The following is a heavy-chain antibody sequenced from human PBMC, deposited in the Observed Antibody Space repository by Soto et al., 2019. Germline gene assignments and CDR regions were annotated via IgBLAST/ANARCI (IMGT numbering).Heavy chain of an antibody. Sequence: PSDTLSVSVNVSACSISGYFWTGIRQPPGKGLEWIGYISHTGITNYNSSLKSRVTMSVDTSKNQFSLRVSSLTAADTAVYYCARTEYYFDYWGQG. D-gene: IGHD3-10*01. J-gene: IGHJ4*02. CDR2: ISHTGIT. V-gene: IGHV4-59*01. CDR3: ARTEYYFDY. CDR1: ACSISGYF.